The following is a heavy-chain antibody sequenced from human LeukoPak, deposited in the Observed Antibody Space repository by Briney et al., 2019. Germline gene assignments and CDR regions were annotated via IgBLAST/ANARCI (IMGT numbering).Heavy chain of an antibody. J-gene: IGHJ5*02. V-gene: IGHV5-51*01. CDR1: GYIFTSYW. CDR3: ARQLGYCSGGSCYPNWFDP. D-gene: IGHD2-15*01. CDR2: IYPGDSDT. Sequence: GESLKIFCKGSGYIFTSYWIGWVRPLPGKGLGWMGIIYPGDSDTRYSPSFQGQVTISADKSISTAYLQWSSLKASDTAMYYCARQLGYCSGGSCYPNWFDPWGQGTLVTVSS.